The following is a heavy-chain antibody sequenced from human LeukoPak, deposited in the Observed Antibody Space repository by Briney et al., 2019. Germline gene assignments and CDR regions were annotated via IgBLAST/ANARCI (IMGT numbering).Heavy chain of an antibody. CDR2: INPNSGGT. J-gene: IGHJ4*02. Sequence: ASVKVSCKASGYTFTGYYMHLVRQAPGQGLEWMGRINPNSGGTNYAQKFQGRVTMTRDTSISTAYMELSRLRPDDTAVYYCARGTYYYDSSGYQNFDYWGQGTLVTVSS. V-gene: IGHV1-2*06. CDR3: ARGTYYYDSSGYQNFDY. CDR1: GYTFTGYY. D-gene: IGHD3-22*01.